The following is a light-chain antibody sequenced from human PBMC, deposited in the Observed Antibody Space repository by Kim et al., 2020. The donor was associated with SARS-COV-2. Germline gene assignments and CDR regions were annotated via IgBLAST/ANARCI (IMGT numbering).Light chain of an antibody. J-gene: IGKJ4*01. CDR2: LAS. V-gene: IGKV1-9*01. CDR3: QQLTTYPLT. CDR1: RGIANY. Sequence: IQLTQSPSSLSASVGDTVTITCRASRGIANYLAWYQQKLGEAPRLLIYLASTLQNGVPTRFSGSGSGADFNLTISNLQPDDFATYYCQQLTTYPLTFGGGTKVDIK.